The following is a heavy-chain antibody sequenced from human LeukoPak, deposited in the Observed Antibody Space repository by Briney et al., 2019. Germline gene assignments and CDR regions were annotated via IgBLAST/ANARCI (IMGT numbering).Heavy chain of an antibody. J-gene: IGHJ4*02. D-gene: IGHD6-19*01. V-gene: IGHV4-34*01. CDR2: TNHNGST. CDR1: GASFSYHY. CDR3: ASHHLYRTGWLTPFDY. Sequence: SETLSLTCAVYGASFSYHYWGWIRQSPGKGLEWIGETNHNGSTNYNPSLKSRVTISVDMSKSQFSLKVSAVTAADTAVYYCASHHLYRTGWLTPFDYWGQGTPDTVSS.